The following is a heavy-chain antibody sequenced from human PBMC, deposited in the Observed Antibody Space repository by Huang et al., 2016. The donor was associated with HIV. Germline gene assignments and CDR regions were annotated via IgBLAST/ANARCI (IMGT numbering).Heavy chain of an antibody. CDR2: INTNTVNP. V-gene: IGHV7-4-1*02. CDR1: GYTFTSYA. J-gene: IGHJ4*02. CDR3: ASSPREVFGVFDY. Sequence: QVQLVQSGSELKKPGAPVKVSCKASGYTFTSYAMNWVRQPAGQGLEWMGWINTNTVNPTYAQRFTGRFVFSLDTSVSTAYLQISSLKAEDTAVYYCASSPREVFGVFDYWGQGTLVTVSS. D-gene: IGHD3-3*01.